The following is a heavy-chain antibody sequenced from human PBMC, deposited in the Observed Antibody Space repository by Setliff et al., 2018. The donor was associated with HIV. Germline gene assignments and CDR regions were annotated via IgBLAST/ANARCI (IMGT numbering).Heavy chain of an antibody. Sequence: ASVKVSCKTSGYIFVRYYIFWVRQAPGQGLEWMGNINPHTGVTKYAEKFQGRVTMTRDTSINTIYMELSRLRSDDTAVYYCARDLRDGFEEWFSTLDDGMDVWGQGTTVTVSS. CDR2: INPHTGVT. CDR3: ARDLRDGFEEWFSTLDDGMDV. J-gene: IGHJ6*02. V-gene: IGHV1-2*02. CDR1: GYIFVRYY. D-gene: IGHD3-3*01.